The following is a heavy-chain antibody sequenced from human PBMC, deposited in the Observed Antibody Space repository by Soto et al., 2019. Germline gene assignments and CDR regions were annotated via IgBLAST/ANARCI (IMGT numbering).Heavy chain of an antibody. D-gene: IGHD2-15*01. J-gene: IGHJ6*02. CDR3: ARALLGYCSGGSCYGRGAYYYYGMDV. CDR2: IYYSGST. CDR1: GGSISSYY. V-gene: IGHV4-59*01. Sequence: PSETLSLTCTVSGGSISSYYWSWIRQPPGKGREWIGYIYYSGSTNYNPSLKSRVTISVDTSKNQFSLKLSSVTAADTAVYYCARALLGYCSGGSCYGRGAYYYYGMDVWGQGTTVTVSS.